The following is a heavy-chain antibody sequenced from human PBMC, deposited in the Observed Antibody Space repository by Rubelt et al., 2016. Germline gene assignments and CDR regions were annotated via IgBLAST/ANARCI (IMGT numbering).Heavy chain of an antibody. J-gene: IGHJ4*02. Sequence: EVQLVQSGAEVKKPGESLKISCKGSEYSFTSYWIGWVRQMPGKGLEWVGIIYPGDSDTRYSPSFQGQVTISADKSLSPAYLQWSSLRAPDSAMYYCAGPDSGSWTFDYWGQGTLVTVSS. CDR1: EYSFTSYW. CDR2: IYPGDSDT. D-gene: IGHD1-26*01. CDR3: AGPDSGSWTFDY. V-gene: IGHV5-51*01.